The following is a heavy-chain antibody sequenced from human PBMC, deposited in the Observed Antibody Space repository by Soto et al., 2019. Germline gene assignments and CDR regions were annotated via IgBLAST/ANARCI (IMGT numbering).Heavy chain of an antibody. D-gene: IGHD4-17*01. J-gene: IGHJ4*02. Sequence: PSETLSLTCTVSGGSISSYYWSWIRQPPGKGLEWIGYIYYSGTTNYNPSLKSRVTISVDTSKNQFSLKLSSVTAADTAVYYCARRYGVYFDYWGQGTMVTVS. V-gene: IGHV4-59*08. CDR2: IYYSGTT. CDR1: GGSISSYY. CDR3: ARRYGVYFDY.